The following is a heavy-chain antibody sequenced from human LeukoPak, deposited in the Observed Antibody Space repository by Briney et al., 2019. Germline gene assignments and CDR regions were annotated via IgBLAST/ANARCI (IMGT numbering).Heavy chain of an antibody. CDR1: GYTFTCYG. CDR3: ARDLLYCSGGSCPFDY. Sequence: GASVKVSCKASGYTFTCYGIRWVRQAPGQGLEWMGWISTYNGNTNYAQKLQGRVTMTTDTSTSTAYMGLRSLRSDDTAVYYCARDLLYCSGGSCPFDYWGQGTLVTVSS. V-gene: IGHV1-18*01. CDR2: ISTYNGNT. J-gene: IGHJ4*02. D-gene: IGHD2-15*01.